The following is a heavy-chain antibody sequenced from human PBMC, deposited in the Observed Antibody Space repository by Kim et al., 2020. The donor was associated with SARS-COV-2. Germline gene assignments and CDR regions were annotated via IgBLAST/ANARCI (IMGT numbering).Heavy chain of an antibody. V-gene: IGHV1-3*01. J-gene: IGHJ5*02. D-gene: IGHD6-13*01. CDR1: GYTFTSYA. CDR3: ARGLDSGWYAWFDP. CDR2: INAGNGNT. Sequence: ASVKVSCKASGYTFTSYAMHWVRQAPGQRLEWMGWINAGNGNTKYSQKFQGRVTITRDTSASTAYMELSSLRSEDTAVYYCARGLDSGWYAWFDPWGQGTLVTVSS.